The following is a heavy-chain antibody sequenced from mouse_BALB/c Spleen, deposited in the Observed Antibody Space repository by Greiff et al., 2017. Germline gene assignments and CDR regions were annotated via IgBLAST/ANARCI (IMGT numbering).Heavy chain of an antibody. J-gene: IGHJ2*01. CDR1: GFTFSSYA. Sequence: EVQRVESGGGLVKPGGSLKLSCAASGFTFSSYAMSWVRQSPEKRLEWVAEISSGGSYTYYPDTVTGRFTISRDNAKNTLYLEMSSLRSEDTAMYYCARDGSSYFDYWGQGTTRTVSS. CDR3: ARDGSSYFDY. CDR2: ISSGGSYT. D-gene: IGHD1-1*01. V-gene: IGHV5-9-4*01.